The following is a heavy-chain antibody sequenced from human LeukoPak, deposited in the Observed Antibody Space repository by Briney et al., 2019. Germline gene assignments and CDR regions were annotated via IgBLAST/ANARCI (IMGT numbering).Heavy chain of an antibody. CDR1: GFTFSDYY. CDR2: ISSSGSTI. CDR3: ARAKDSSGSPGDY. Sequence: PGGSLRLSCAASGFTFSDYYMSWIRQAPGKGLEWVSYISSSGSTIYYADSVKGRFTISRDNDKNSLYLQMNSLRAEDTAVYHCARAKDSSGSPGDYWGQGTLVTVSS. D-gene: IGHD3-22*01. V-gene: IGHV3-11*01. J-gene: IGHJ4*02.